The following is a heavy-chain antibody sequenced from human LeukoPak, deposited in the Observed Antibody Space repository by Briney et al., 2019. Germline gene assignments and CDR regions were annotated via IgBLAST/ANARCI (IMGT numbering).Heavy chain of an antibody. J-gene: IGHJ4*02. Sequence: GGSLRLSCAASGLTFSSYWMSWVRQAPGKGLEWVANIKQDGSEKYYVDSVEGRFTISRDNAKNSLYLQMNSLRAEDTAVYYCARDQPTAAGISRYWGQGTLVTVSS. CDR2: IKQDGSEK. CDR3: ARDQPTAAGISRY. V-gene: IGHV3-7*01. CDR1: GLTFSSYW. D-gene: IGHD6-13*01.